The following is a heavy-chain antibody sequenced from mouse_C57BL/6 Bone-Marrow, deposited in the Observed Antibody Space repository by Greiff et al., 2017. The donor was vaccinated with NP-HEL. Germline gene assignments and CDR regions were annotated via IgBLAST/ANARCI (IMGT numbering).Heavy chain of an antibody. D-gene: IGHD1-1*01. V-gene: IGHV1-62-2*01. CDR2: FYPGSGSI. CDR1: GYTFTEYT. CDR3: ARHGDYFGSSYGYFDV. J-gene: IGHJ1*03. Sequence: QVQLQQSGAELVKPGASVKLSCKASGYTFTEYTIHWVKQRSGQGLEWIGWFYPGSGSIKYNEKFKDKATLTADTSSSTVYMDLSSLTSEDSAVYFCARHGDYFGSSYGYFDVWGTGTTVTVSS.